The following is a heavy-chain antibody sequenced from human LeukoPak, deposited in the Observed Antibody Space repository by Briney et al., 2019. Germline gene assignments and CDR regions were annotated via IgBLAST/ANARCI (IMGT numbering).Heavy chain of an antibody. D-gene: IGHD5-18*01. CDR3: ARVVAFTGYSYGLRGDAFDI. Sequence: PSETLSLTCTVSGGSISSGGYYWSWIRQHPGKGLEWIGYIYYSGSTYYNPSLKSRVTISVDTSKNQFSLKLSSVTAADTAVYYCARVVAFTGYSYGLRGDAFDIWGQGTTVTVSS. CDR1: GGSISSGGYY. CDR2: IYYSGST. V-gene: IGHV4-31*03. J-gene: IGHJ3*02.